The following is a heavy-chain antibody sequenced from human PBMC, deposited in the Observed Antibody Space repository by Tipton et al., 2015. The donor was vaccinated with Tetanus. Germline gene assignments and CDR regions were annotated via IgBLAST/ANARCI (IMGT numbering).Heavy chain of an antibody. Sequence: QSGPEVKKPGSSVKVSCKASGGGFSKFAISWVRQAPGQGLELMGTIIPAFTTVTYEQKFRGRVTITADGSTSTAYMELSSLRSEDTAVYYCARSKGGTREYYAIKYWGQGTLVTVSS. V-gene: IGHV1-69*15. J-gene: IGHJ4*02. CDR2: IIPAFTTV. D-gene: IGHD3-3*01. CDR1: GGGFSKFA. CDR3: ARSKGGTREYYAIKY.